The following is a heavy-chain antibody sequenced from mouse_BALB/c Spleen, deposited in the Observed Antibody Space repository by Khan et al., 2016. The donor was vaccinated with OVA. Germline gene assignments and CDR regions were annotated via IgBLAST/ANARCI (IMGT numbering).Heavy chain of an antibody. CDR3: AKEVDGACLAY. CDR2: ISNRGTTA. V-gene: IGHV5-12*02. CDR1: GFTFTDYY. Sequence: EVELVESGGGFMQPGGSLKLSCATSGFTFTDYYMYWVRQTPEKRLEWVAYISNRGTTAYYPDTIRGRFTISRDNDKNTLYLQMSGLKSDDTAIYYCAKEVDGACLAYWGQGTLVTVSA. J-gene: IGHJ3*01. D-gene: IGHD1-1*02.